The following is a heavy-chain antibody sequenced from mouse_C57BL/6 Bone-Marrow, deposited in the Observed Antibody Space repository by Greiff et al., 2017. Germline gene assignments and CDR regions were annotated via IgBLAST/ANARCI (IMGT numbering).Heavy chain of an antibody. V-gene: IGHV1-81*01. D-gene: IGHD1-1*01. J-gene: IGHJ2*01. Sequence: VHLVESGAELARPGASVKLSCKASGYTFTSYGISWVKQRTGQGLEWIGEIYPRSGNTYYSEKFKGKATLTADKSPSTAYMELRSLISEDSAVYFCARSPLLLRYWGQGTTLTVSS. CDR3: ARSPLLLRY. CDR2: IYPRSGNT. CDR1: GYTFTSYG.